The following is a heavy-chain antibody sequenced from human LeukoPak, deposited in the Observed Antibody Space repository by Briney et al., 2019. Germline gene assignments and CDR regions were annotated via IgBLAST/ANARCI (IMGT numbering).Heavy chain of an antibody. D-gene: IGHD5-24*01. J-gene: IGHJ4*02. Sequence: PGGSLRLSCAASGFTFSSYAMSWVRQAPGKGLEWVSAISGSGGSTYYADSVKGRFTISRDNSKNTLYLQMNSLRAEDTAVYCCARDGDGYNSHYFDYWGQGTLVTVSS. CDR2: ISGSGGST. V-gene: IGHV3-23*01. CDR1: GFTFSSYA. CDR3: ARDGDGYNSHYFDY.